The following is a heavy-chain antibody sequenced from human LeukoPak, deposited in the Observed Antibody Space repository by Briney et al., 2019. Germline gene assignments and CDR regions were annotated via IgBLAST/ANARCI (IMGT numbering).Heavy chain of an antibody. D-gene: IGHD4-11*01. CDR3: AKDSPYSNYGLDDY. CDR1: GFTFSSYG. V-gene: IGHV3-30*02. Sequence: GGSLRLSCAASGFTFSSYGMHWVRQAPGKGLEWVAFIRYDGSNKYYADSVKGRFTISRDNSKNTLYLQMNSLRAEDTAVYYCAKDSPYSNYGLDDYWGQGTLVTVSS. CDR2: IRYDGSNK. J-gene: IGHJ4*02.